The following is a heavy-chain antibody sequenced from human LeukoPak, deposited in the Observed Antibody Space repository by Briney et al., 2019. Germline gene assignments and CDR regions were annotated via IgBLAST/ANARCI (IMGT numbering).Heavy chain of an antibody. J-gene: IGHJ4*02. CDR1: GYTFTSYG. CDR3: AREMDYGDYVMGFDY. Sequence: ASVKVSCKASGYTFTSYGISWVRQAPGQGLEWMGWISAYNGNTNYAQKLQGRVTMTTDTSTSTAYMELRSLRSGDTAVYYCAREMDYGDYVMGFDYWGQGTLVTVSS. V-gene: IGHV1-18*01. CDR2: ISAYNGNT. D-gene: IGHD4-17*01.